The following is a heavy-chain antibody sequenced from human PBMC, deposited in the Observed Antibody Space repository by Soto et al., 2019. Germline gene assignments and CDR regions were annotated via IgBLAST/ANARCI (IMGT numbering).Heavy chain of an antibody. V-gene: IGHV3-21*01. Sequence: EVQVVESGGGLVQPGGSLRLSCNFTFSMYSMNWVRQAPGTGLEWVASVSSGGSYIKYAGSVKGRFTISRDNAKNSVSLQMNSVRVDDTAVYFCTRDQGGSYDSWFDPWGQGTLVTVSS. J-gene: IGHJ5*02. CDR1: TFSMYS. CDR3: TRDQGGSYDSWFDP. CDR2: VSSGGSYI. D-gene: IGHD1-26*01.